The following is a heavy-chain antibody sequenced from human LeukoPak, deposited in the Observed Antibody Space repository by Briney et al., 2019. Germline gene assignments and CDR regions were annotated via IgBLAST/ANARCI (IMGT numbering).Heavy chain of an antibody. CDR1: GGSFTDYY. D-gene: IGHD7-27*01. V-gene: IGHV4-39*07. CDR2: NFYRGST. CDR3: TRDREQGTQDP. J-gene: IGHJ5*02. Sequence: SETLSLICSVAGGSFTDYYWGWIRQQPARGGEWIGGNFYRGSTFYNPSLRNRVSITIDTAKGRFSLNLNSGTAADTAVYFCTRDREQGTQDPWGQGTLVTVS.